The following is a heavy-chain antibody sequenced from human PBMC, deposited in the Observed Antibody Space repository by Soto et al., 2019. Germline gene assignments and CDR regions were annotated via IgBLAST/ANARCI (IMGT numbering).Heavy chain of an antibody. D-gene: IGHD3-10*01. CDR3: ARVTSMVRGVIDNWFDP. Sequence: QVPLVQSGAEVKKPGSSVTVSCKASEGTFSSYAIHWVRQAPGQGLEWMGGIIPMYGPAKYAQRFQGRVTITADESTTTVYMELTSLTSQDTAVYYCARVTSMVRGVIDNWFDPWGHGTLLTVSS. CDR2: IIPMYGPA. V-gene: IGHV1-69*01. CDR1: EGTFSSYA. J-gene: IGHJ5*02.